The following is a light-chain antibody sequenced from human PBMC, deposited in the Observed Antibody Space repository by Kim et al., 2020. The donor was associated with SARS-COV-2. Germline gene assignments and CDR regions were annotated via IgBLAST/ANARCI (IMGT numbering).Light chain of an antibody. CDR2: DRD. CDR1: SLRRHY. Sequence: AFVQTIKTTCQGDSLRRHYASWYKQKRGQAPILVLYDRDNRPSGIPDRFAGSSSGHTYTLTFPGAQAEDEADHYFNSRAGSWNHALFAGGPQLT. V-gene: IGLV3-19*01. CDR3: NSRAGSWNHAL. J-gene: IGLJ2*01.